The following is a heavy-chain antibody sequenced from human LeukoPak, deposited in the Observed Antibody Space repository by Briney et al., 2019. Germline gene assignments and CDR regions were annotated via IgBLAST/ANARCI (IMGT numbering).Heavy chain of an antibody. V-gene: IGHV1-69*06. CDR3: ARGLGRTAMVTRGEVRFDY. J-gene: IGHJ4*02. CDR1: GGTFSSYA. Sequence: GASVKVSCKASGGTFSSYAISWVRQAPGQGLEWMGGIIPIFGTANYAQKFQGRVTITADKSTSTAYMELSSLRSEDTAVYYCARGLGRTAMVTRGEVRFDYWGQGTLVTVSS. D-gene: IGHD5-18*01. CDR2: IIPIFGTA.